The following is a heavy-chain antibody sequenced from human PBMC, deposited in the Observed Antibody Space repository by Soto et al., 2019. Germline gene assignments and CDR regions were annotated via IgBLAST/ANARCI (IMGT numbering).Heavy chain of an antibody. D-gene: IGHD5-12*01. CDR1: GYTFTSYA. J-gene: IGHJ4*02. CDR2: INPSNGIT. CDR3: ATMAGGYDWLDY. V-gene: IGHV1-3*01. Sequence: ASVKVSCKASGYTFTSYAMHWVRQAPGQRLEWMGRINPSNGITNYAQKFQGRVTITRDTSTSTAYMKLSSLRSENTAVYYCATMAGGYDWLDYWGQGTLVTGSS.